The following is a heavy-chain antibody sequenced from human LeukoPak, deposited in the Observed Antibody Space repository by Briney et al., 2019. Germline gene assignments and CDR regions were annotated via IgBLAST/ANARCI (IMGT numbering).Heavy chain of an antibody. J-gene: IGHJ4*02. CDR2: MYYSGST. Sequence: SETLSLTCTVSGGSISSYSWSWLRQPPGQGLEWIGYMYYSGSTNYNPSLKSRVTISVDTSKNQFSLKVNSMTAADTAVYYCAGYLSSSSGLDYWGQGTLVTVSS. CDR3: AGYLSSSSGLDY. V-gene: IGHV4-59*01. D-gene: IGHD6-6*01. CDR1: GGSISSYS.